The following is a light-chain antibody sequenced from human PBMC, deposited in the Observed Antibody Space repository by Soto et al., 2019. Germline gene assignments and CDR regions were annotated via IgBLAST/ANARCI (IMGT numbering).Light chain of an antibody. Sequence: EMVLTHSPGALSLSPGERASLSCRASQSVSSSYLAWYQQKPGQAPRLLIYGASSRAAGNPDRFSGSGSVTDFTLTITRLEPEDFAVYYCQQYGSSPITFGPGTKVDIK. CDR3: QQYGSSPIT. V-gene: IGKV3-20*01. CDR2: GAS. CDR1: QSVSSSY. J-gene: IGKJ3*01.